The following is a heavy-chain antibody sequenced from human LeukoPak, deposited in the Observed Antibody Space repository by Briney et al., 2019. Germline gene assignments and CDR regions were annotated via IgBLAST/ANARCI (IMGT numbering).Heavy chain of an antibody. CDR2: MNPNSSNT. CDR1: GYTFTSYD. J-gene: IGHJ6*03. V-gene: IGHV1-8*03. Sequence: ASVKVSCKASGYTFTSYDINWVRQATGQGLEWMGWMNPNSSNTGYAQKFQGRVTITRNTSISTAYMELSSLRSEDTAVYYCARGAHYYYYMDVWGKGTTVTVSS. CDR3: ARGAHYYYYMDV.